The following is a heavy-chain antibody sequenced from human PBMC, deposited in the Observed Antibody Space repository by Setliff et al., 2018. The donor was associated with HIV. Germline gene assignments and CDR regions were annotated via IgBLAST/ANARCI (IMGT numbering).Heavy chain of an antibody. CDR3: ARRVYCSSTTCFDS. CDR2: ISSSGTTT. D-gene: IGHD2-2*01. Sequence: GGSLRLSCAGSGSGGSGFTFSDYYMSWVRQAPGKGLEWLSYISSSGTTTYYADSVKGIFTISRDTSKNTLYLQMNSLRAEDTAVYYCARRVYCSSTTCFDSWGQGTLVTVSS. CDR1: GFTFSDYY. V-gene: IGHV3-11*04. J-gene: IGHJ4*02.